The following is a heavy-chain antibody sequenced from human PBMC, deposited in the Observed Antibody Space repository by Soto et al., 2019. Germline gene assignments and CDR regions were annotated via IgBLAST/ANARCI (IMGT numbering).Heavy chain of an antibody. CDR1: GFNLGSYW. V-gene: IGHV3-74*01. CDR3: ARGGLEPFDY. CDR2: INDYGTTI. D-gene: IGHD1-1*01. Sequence: EVQLVESGGGLVQPGGSLRLSCAASGFNLGSYWMHWVRQAPGKGLVWVSRINDYGTTINYAESVEGRFPISRDDAKSEVYLQMTNLRAEETAVYYCARGGLEPFDYWGQGALVTVSS. J-gene: IGHJ4*02.